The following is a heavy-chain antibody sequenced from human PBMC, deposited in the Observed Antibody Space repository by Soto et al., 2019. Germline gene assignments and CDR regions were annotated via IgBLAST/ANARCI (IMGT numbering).Heavy chain of an antibody. CDR1: GFTFNYYA. CDR3: GKDGSTSCSEGRCNWFDP. J-gene: IGHJ5*02. D-gene: IGHD2-2*01. CDR2: ISYDGSNK. V-gene: IGHV3-30*18. Sequence: QVQLVESGGGVVQPGRSLRLSCAASGFTFNYYAMHWVRQAPGKGLEWVAVISYDGSNKYYADSVKGRFTISRDNCKNTVSLEMNGLRAEDTAVNFCGKDGSTSCSEGRCNWFDPWGQGTLVTVSS.